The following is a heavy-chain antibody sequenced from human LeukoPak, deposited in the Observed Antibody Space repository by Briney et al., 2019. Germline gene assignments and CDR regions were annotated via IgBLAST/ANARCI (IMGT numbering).Heavy chain of an antibody. CDR3: ARHSSAVDTAIDS. D-gene: IGHD5-18*01. CDR2: IYYSGST. V-gene: IGHV4-39*01. CDR1: GGSISSSNYY. J-gene: IGHJ5*01. Sequence: SETLSLTCTASGGSISSSNYYWGWIRQPPGKGLEWIGSIYYSGSTYYNPSLKSRVTISLDTSKNQFSLKLSSVTAADTAVYYCARHSSAVDTAIDSWGQGTLVTVSS.